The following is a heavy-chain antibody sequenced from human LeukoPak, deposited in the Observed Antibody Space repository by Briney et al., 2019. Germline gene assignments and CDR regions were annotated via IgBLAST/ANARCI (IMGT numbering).Heavy chain of an antibody. V-gene: IGHV3-30*18. CDR1: GFIFSSYG. Sequence: GGSLRLSCAASGFIFSSYGLYWVREAPGKGVEWVALITYDGSHKYYADSVKGRFTISRDNSKSSLYLQMNSLRVEDTAVYYCAKSAVAGTVYFDLWGRGTLVTVSS. J-gene: IGHJ2*01. CDR3: AKSAVAGTVYFDL. CDR2: ITYDGSHK. D-gene: IGHD6-19*01.